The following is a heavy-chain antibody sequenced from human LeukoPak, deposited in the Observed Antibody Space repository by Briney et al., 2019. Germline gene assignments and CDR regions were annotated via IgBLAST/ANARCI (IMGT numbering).Heavy chain of an antibody. D-gene: IGHD3-3*01. Sequence: GGSLRLSCAASGFTFSSSSMHWVRQAPGKGLEWVSSISRSSNYIYYADSVKGRFTISRDNAKNSLYLQMNSLRAEDTAVYYCASFVTISYYFDYWGQGTLVTVPS. CDR3: ASFVTISYYFDY. CDR1: GFTFSSSS. J-gene: IGHJ4*02. CDR2: ISRSSNYI. V-gene: IGHV3-21*01.